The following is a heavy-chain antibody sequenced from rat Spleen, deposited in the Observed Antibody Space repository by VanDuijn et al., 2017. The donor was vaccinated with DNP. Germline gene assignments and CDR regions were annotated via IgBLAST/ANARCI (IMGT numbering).Heavy chain of an antibody. J-gene: IGHJ4*01. Sequence: EVQLVESGGGLVQPGRSLKLSCAASGFSFSDYYMAWVRQAPTKGLEWVAYISYDGGSTNYGDSVKGRFTVSRDDVKNTLYLQMNSLRSEDTATYYCTRVGDYHDGGDGDVLDAWGQGTSVTVSS. CDR2: ISYDGGST. V-gene: IGHV5-22*01. CDR3: TRVGDYHDGGDGDVLDA. D-gene: IGHD1-12*02. CDR1: GFSFSDYY.